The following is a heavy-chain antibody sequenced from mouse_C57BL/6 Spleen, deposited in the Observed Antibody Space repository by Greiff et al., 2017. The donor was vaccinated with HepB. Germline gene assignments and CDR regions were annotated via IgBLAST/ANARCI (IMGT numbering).Heavy chain of an antibody. CDR1: GFTFSDYG. V-gene: IGHV5-15*01. CDR2: ISNLAYSI. J-gene: IGHJ4*01. CDR3: ARHWDLYAMDY. D-gene: IGHD4-1*01. Sequence: EVKLMESGGGLVQPGGSLKLSCAASGFTFSDYGMAWVRQAPRKGPEWVAFISNLAYSIYYADTVTGRFTISRENAKNTLYLEMSSLRSEDTAMYYCARHWDLYAMDYWGQGTSVTVSS.